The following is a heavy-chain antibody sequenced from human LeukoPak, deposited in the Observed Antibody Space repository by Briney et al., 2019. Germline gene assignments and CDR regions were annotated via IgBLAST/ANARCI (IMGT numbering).Heavy chain of an antibody. V-gene: IGHV3-21*01. D-gene: IGHD5-18*01. CDR1: GFTFSSYS. CDR2: ISSSSSYI. J-gene: IGHJ4*02. Sequence: PGGSLRLSCAASGFTFSSYSMNWVRQAPGKGLEWVSSISSSSSYIYYADSVKGRFTISRDNAKNSLYLQMNSLRAEDTAVYYCARGGLGYSYSNYWGQGTLVTVSS. CDR3: ARGGLGYSYSNY.